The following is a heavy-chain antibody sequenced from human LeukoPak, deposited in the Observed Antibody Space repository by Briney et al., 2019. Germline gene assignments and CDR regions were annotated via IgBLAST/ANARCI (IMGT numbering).Heavy chain of an antibody. J-gene: IGHJ4*02. D-gene: IGHD3-22*01. Sequence: SVKVSCKASGGTFSSYAISWVRQAPGQGLEWMGRIMPILGIANYAQKFQGRVTITADKSTSTAYMELSSLRSEDTAVYYCARGSDYYDSSGYYGDYWGQGTLVTVSS. CDR2: IMPILGIA. V-gene: IGHV1-69*04. CDR1: GGTFSSYA. CDR3: ARGSDYYDSSGYYGDY.